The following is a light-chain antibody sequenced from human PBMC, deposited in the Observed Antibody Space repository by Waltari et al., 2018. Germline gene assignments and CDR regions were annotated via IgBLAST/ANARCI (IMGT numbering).Light chain of an antibody. CDR2: WAS. J-gene: IGKJ4*01. Sequence: DIVMTQSPDSLAVSLGARATINCKSSQSVLYSPNNKNSLAWYQQKPGQPPKLLIYWASTRESGVPARFSGSVSGTDFTLTISSLQAEDVAVYYCQQYYSTPLSFGGGTKVEIK. CDR3: QQYYSTPLS. CDR1: QSVLYSPNNKNS. V-gene: IGKV4-1*01.